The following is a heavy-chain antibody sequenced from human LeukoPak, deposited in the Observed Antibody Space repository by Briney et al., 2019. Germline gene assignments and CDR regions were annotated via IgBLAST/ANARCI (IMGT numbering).Heavy chain of an antibody. CDR2: KNPNSGNT. CDR3: ARGRIQLWLRYYYYYYYMDV. Sequence: GASVKVSCKASGYTFTSYDINWVRQATGQGLEWMGWKNPNSGNTGYAQKFQGRVTMTRNTSISTAYMELSSLRSEDTAVYYCARGRIQLWLRYYYYYYYMDVWGKGTTVTVSS. CDR1: GYTFTSYD. J-gene: IGHJ6*03. V-gene: IGHV1-8*01. D-gene: IGHD5-18*01.